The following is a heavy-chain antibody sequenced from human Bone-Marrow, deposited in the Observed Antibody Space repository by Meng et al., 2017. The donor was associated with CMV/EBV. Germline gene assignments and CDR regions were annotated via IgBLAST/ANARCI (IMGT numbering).Heavy chain of an antibody. Sequence: GGSLRLSCAASGFTFSSYAMSWVRQAPGKGLEWVSAISGSGGSTYYADSVKGRFTISRDNSKNTLYLQMNSLRAEDTAVYYCANSVTYDSSGYFDYWGQGTLVTVYS. CDR2: ISGSGGST. J-gene: IGHJ4*02. CDR1: GFTFSSYA. V-gene: IGHV3-23*01. CDR3: ANSVTYDSSGYFDY. D-gene: IGHD3-22*01.